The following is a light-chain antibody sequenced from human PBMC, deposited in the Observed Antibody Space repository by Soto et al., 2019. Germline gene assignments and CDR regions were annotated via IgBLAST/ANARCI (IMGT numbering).Light chain of an antibody. CDR2: GTS. J-gene: IGKJ1*01. CDR1: QSLSSSY. V-gene: IGKV3-20*01. CDR3: QRFGTSPPWT. Sequence: EIVLTQSPGTLSLSPGERATLSCRASQSLSSSYLAWYQQKPGQAPRLLIYGTSIRATGIPDRFSGSGSGTYFTLTITRLEPEDFAVYYCQRFGTSPPWTFGQGTKVEFK.